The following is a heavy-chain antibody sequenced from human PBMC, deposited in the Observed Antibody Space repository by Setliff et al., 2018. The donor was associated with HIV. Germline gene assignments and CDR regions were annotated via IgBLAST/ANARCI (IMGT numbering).Heavy chain of an antibody. V-gene: IGHV1-2*02. Sequence: ASVKVSCKASGYTFTDYYIHWVRQAPGQGLEWMGWINPNSGGTIFAQKFQGRVTVTRDSPTRTAYMELKRLKSDDTAVYFCARDNRFDYNSGWPLDYWGQGTLVTVSS. CDR3: ARDNRFDYNSGWPLDY. CDR2: INPNSGGT. J-gene: IGHJ4*02. CDR1: GYTFTDYY. D-gene: IGHD6-19*01.